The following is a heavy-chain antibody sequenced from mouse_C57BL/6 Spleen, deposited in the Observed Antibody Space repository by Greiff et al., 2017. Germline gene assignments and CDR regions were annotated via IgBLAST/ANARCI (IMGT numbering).Heavy chain of an antibody. D-gene: IGHD1-1*01. CDR2: IYPRSGNT. J-gene: IGHJ2*01. V-gene: IGHV1-81*01. CDR1: GYTFTRYG. CDR3: ASYGSSFYYFDY. Sequence: VEKEKEGDEMARPGASGKMSCKASGYTFTRYGIRWVKQRTGQGLEWIGEIYPRSGNTYYNEKFKGKATLTADKSSSTAYMELRSLTSEDSAVYFCASYGSSFYYFDYWGQGTTLTFSS.